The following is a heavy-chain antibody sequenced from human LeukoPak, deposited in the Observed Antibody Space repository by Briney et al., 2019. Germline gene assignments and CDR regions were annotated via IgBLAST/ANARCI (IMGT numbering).Heavy chain of an antibody. CDR1: GYTFTSYY. J-gene: IGHJ4*02. CDR3: ARGPPDFWSGYWGY. D-gene: IGHD3-3*01. V-gene: IGHV1-46*01. Sequence: ASVKVSCKASGYTFTSYYMHWVRQAPGQGLEWMGLINPTGGSTGYAQKFQGRVTMTRDMSTSTDYMELSSLRSEDTAVYYCARGPPDFWSGYWGYWGQGTLVTVSS. CDR2: INPTGGST.